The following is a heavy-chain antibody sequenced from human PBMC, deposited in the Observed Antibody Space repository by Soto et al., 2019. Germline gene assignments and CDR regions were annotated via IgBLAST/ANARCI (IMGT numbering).Heavy chain of an antibody. Sequence: QVQLVESGGGVVQPGRSLRLSCAASGFTFSSYGMHWVRQAPGKGLEWVAVISSDGSDKYYADSVKGRFTISRDNSKNTAYLQMNSLRAEDTAVYYCAKDRSSTWSFDYWGQGTLVTVSS. CDR1: GFTFSSYG. J-gene: IGHJ4*02. CDR3: AKDRSSTWSFDY. CDR2: ISSDGSDK. V-gene: IGHV3-30*18. D-gene: IGHD6-13*01.